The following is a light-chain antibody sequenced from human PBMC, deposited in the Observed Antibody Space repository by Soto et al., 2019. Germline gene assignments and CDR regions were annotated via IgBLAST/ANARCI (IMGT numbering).Light chain of an antibody. Sequence: DIQMTQSPSTLSASVGDRVTITCRASQSISSWLAWYQQKPGKAPKLLIYDASSLESGVPPRFSGSGSGTEFTLTISSLQPDDFATYYCQQSHSIPLTFGQGTKVDIK. CDR1: QSISSW. CDR3: QQSHSIPLT. V-gene: IGKV1-5*01. CDR2: DAS. J-gene: IGKJ1*01.